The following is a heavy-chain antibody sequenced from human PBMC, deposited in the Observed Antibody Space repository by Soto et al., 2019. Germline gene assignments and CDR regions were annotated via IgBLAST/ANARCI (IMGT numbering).Heavy chain of an antibody. D-gene: IGHD4-4*01. CDR1: GYAFTSYA. CDR2: INAGNGNT. V-gene: IGHV1-3*01. Sequence: ASVKVSCKASGYAFTSYAMHWVRQAPGQRLEWMGWINAGNGNTKYSQKFQGRVTITRDTSASTAYMELSSLRSEDTAVYYCASSYSNYALIDYYYYGMDVWGQGTTVTVSS. CDR3: ASSYSNYALIDYYYYGMDV. J-gene: IGHJ6*02.